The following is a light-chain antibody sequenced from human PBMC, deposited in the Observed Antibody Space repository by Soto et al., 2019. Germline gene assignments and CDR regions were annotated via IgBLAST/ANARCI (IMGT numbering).Light chain of an antibody. CDR1: QGISTY. Sequence: DIQLTQSPSFLSASVGDRVTMTCRASQGISTYLAWYQQKPGKAPKLLIYAASTLQSGVPSRFSGSGSGTEFALAISSLQPEDFATYYCQQLITYPLTFGQGTKVEIK. CDR2: AAS. CDR3: QQLITYPLT. V-gene: IGKV1-9*01. J-gene: IGKJ1*01.